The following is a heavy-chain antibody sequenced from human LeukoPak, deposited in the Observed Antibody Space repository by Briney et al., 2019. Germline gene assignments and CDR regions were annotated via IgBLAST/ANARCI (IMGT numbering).Heavy chain of an antibody. Sequence: GGSLRLSCAASGFTFSTFAMIWVRQPPGKGLEWVSSIFPSGGEIHYADSVRGRFTISRDNAENSLYLQMNSLRAEDTAVYYCAELGITMIGGVWGKGTTVTISS. J-gene: IGHJ6*04. D-gene: IGHD3-10*02. CDR1: GFTFSTFA. CDR3: AELGITMIGGV. V-gene: IGHV3-23*01. CDR2: IFPSGGEI.